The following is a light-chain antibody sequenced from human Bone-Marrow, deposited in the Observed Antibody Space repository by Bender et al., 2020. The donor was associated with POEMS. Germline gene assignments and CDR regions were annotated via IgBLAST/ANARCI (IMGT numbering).Light chain of an antibody. J-gene: IGLJ1*01. V-gene: IGLV2-23*01. CDR3: CSYAGGNTYV. Sequence: QSALTQPASVSGSPGQSISISCTGTSSDVGSYNLVSWYQHHPGKTPKLIIYEATQRPSGVSNRFSGSKSGNAASLTVSGLQAEDEADYYCCSYAGGNTYVFGSGTKVSVL. CDR2: EAT. CDR1: SSDVGSYNL.